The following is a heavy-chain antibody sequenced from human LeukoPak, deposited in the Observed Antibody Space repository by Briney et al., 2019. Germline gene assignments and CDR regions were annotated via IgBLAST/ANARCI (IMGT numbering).Heavy chain of an antibody. CDR1: GFTFSSYG. CDR3: AKGMSESFNAFDI. CDR2: ISYDGSKK. V-gene: IGHV3-30*18. D-gene: IGHD2-8*01. J-gene: IGHJ3*02. Sequence: GGSLRLSCAASGFTFSSYGMHWVRQAPGKGLEWVAVISYDGSKKYYADSVKGRFTISRDNSENTLYLQMNSLRAEDTALYHCAKGMSESFNAFDIWGQGTMVTVSS.